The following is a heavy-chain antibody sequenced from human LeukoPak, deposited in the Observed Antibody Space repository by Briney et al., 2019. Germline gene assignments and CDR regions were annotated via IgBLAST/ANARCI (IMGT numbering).Heavy chain of an antibody. CDR3: ARLLIYDFWSGYSSFDY. Sequence: TETLSLTCTVSGGSISSSSYYWGWIRQPPGKGLEWIGSIYYSGSTYYNPSLKSRVTISVDTSKNQFSLKLSSVTAADTAVYYCARLLIYDFWSGYSSFDYWGQGTLVTVSS. CDR2: IYYSGST. V-gene: IGHV4-39*01. J-gene: IGHJ4*02. CDR1: GGSISSSSYY. D-gene: IGHD3-3*01.